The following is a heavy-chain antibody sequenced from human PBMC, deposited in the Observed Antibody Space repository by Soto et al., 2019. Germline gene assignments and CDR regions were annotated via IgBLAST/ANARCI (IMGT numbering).Heavy chain of an antibody. CDR3: AKDPYYGSGSYLDY. V-gene: IGHV3-30*18. D-gene: IGHD3-10*01. CDR2: ISYDGSTK. J-gene: IGHJ4*02. CDR1: GFTFSSYG. Sequence: QVQLVESGGGVVQPGRSLRLSCAASGFTFSSYGMHWVRQAPCKGLEWVAVISYDGSTKYYADSVKGRFTISRDNSKNTLYLQMNRLRAEDTAVYYCAKDPYYGSGSYLDYWGQGTLVTVSS.